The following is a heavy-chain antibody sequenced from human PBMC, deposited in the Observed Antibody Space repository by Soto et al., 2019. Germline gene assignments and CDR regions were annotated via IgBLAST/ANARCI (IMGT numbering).Heavy chain of an antibody. CDR2: IKSIPDGGTT. V-gene: IGHV3-15*07. Sequence: NPGGSLRLSCAASGFTFSNAWMNWVRQAPGKGLEWVGRIKSIPDGGTTDYAAPVKGRFTISRDDSKNTLYLQMNSLKTEDTAVYYCTTDPVDYSNYVSRFDPWGQGTLVTVSS. J-gene: IGHJ5*02. CDR1: GFTFSNAW. CDR3: TTDPVDYSNYVSRFDP. D-gene: IGHD4-4*01.